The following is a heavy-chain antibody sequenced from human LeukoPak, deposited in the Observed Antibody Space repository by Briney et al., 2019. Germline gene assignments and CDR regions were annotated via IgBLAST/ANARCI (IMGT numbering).Heavy chain of an antibody. CDR1: GGSISGFY. CDR2: IHSSAGS. D-gene: IGHD3-22*01. J-gene: IGHJ5*02. CDR3: ARTTYNNYYDSGWFDP. V-gene: IGHV4-4*08. Sequence: PSETLSLTCTVSGGSISGFYWSWIRQSPEKGLEWIAYIHSSAGSNYNPSLKSRVTISVDTSKNQFSLKVTSVTAADTAVYYCARTTYNNYYDSGWFDPWGQGTLVTVSS.